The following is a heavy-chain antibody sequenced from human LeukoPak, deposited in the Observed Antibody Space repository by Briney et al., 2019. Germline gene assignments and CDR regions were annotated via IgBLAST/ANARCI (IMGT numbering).Heavy chain of an antibody. CDR3: AKAGSGWYADY. CDR1: GFTFSSYA. J-gene: IGHJ4*02. CDR2: ITSGGGST. Sequence: GGSLRPSCAASGFTFSSYAMSWVRQAPGKGLEWVATITSGGGSTFYADSVKGRFTISRDNSKDTLYLHMKSLRAEDTALYYCAKAGSGWYADYWGQGTLVTVSS. V-gene: IGHV3-23*01. D-gene: IGHD6-19*01.